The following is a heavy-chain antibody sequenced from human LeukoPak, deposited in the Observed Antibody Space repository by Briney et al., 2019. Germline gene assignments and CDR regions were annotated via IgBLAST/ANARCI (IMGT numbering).Heavy chain of an antibody. CDR1: GFTVSRNY. CDR3: VRHRAEYCNGDNCYLDY. J-gene: IGHJ4*02. Sequence: GGSLRLSCAASGFTVSRNYMGWVRQAPGKALEWISYIGNRESTISYADSVNYADSVKGRFIISRDNAKNSLFLQMNSLRVDDTAVYFCVRHRAEYCNGDNCYLDYWGQGTRVTVSS. CDR2: IGNRESTISYADSV. V-gene: IGHV3-11*01. D-gene: IGHD2/OR15-2a*01.